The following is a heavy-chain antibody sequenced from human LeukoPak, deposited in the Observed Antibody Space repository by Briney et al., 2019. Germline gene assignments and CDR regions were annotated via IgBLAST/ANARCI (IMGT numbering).Heavy chain of an antibody. V-gene: IGHV3-23*01. CDR3: TKWGCTGNNCYPFDF. Sequence: GGSLRLSCAASGFTFSSYAMSWVRQAPGKGLEWVAAMNGRGNRTYYADSVRGRFAISRDNSQNTLFLQMNSLRAEDTALYYCTKWGCTGNNCYPFDFWGQGTRVSVSS. J-gene: IGHJ4*02. D-gene: IGHD1-20*01. CDR2: MNGRGNRT. CDR1: GFTFSSYA.